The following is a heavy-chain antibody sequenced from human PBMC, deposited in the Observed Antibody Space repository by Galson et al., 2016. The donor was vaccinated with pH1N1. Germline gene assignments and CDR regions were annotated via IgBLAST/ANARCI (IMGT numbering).Heavy chain of an antibody. CDR2: IIPILGST. J-gene: IGHJ2*01. D-gene: IGHD3-22*01. V-gene: IGHV1-69*13. Sequence: SVKVSCKASGGTFNSNGISWLRQAPGQGLEWMGRIIPILGSTNYAQKFQGTITITADESTSTAYMELNSLRSEDTALYYCAREDYYDVDLSDWYFDLWGRGTLVTVSS. CDR3: AREDYYDVDLSDWYFDL. CDR1: GGTFNSNG.